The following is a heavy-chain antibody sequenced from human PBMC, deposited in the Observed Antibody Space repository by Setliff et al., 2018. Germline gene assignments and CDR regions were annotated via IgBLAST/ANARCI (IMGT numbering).Heavy chain of an antibody. J-gene: IGHJ4*02. Sequence: GGSLRLSCAASGFTLRSYWMSWVRQAPGKGLEWVANIKEDGSIKYYLDSVRGRFTISRDNAENSLTLQMNSLRVEDTAVYYCSRDLQGSGDYVVDYWGQGTLVTVS. D-gene: IGHD4-17*01. CDR2: IKEDGSIK. CDR1: GFTLRSYW. V-gene: IGHV3-7*01. CDR3: SRDLQGSGDYVVDY.